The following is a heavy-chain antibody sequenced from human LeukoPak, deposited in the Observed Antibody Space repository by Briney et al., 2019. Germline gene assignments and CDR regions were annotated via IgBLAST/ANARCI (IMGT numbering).Heavy chain of an antibody. CDR1: GFTFRSYA. CDR3: AKHYSYAIWGDY. V-gene: IGHV3-23*01. CDR2: MSASDAGT. J-gene: IGHJ4*02. Sequence: GGSLRLSCAAAGFTFRSYAMNWVRQGPGKGLEWVSTMSASDAGTYYADSVKGRFTISRDNSKNTLYLQMNSLRAEDTAVYYCAKHYSYAIWGDYWGQGTLVTVSS. D-gene: IGHD5-18*01.